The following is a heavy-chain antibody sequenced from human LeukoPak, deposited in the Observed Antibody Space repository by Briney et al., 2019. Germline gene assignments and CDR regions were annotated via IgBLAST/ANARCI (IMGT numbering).Heavy chain of an antibody. J-gene: IGHJ3*02. V-gene: IGHV3-23*01. CDR2: ISGSGGST. D-gene: IGHD4-23*01. CDR1: GITLRSYA. Sequence: GGPLRLSCAAPGITLRSYAMSWLRQAPGKGLQWLSAISGSGGSTYYADSVKGRFTISRDNSKNTLYLQMNSLRAEDTAVYYCAKSPAVDAAFDIWGQGTMVTVSS. CDR3: AKSPAVDAAFDI.